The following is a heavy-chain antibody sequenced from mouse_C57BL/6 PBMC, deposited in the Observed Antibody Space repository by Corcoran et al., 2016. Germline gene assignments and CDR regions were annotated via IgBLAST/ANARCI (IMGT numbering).Heavy chain of an antibody. CDR3: ANYYGSSPVAY. Sequence: QIQLQQSGPELVKPGASVKISCKASGYTFTDYYRNWVKQRPGQALEWIGWIYPGRGNTKYNEKFKGKATWTVDTSSSTAYMQLSSLTSEDSAVYFCANYYGSSPVAYWGQGTLVTVSA. CDR1: GYTFTDYY. V-gene: IGHV1-84*01. J-gene: IGHJ3*01. D-gene: IGHD1-1*01. CDR2: IYPGRGNT.